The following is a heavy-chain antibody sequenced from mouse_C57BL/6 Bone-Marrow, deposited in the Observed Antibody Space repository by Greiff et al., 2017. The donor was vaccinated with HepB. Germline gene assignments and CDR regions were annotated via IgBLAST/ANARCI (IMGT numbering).Heavy chain of an antibody. CDR1: GFTFSNYW. CDR2: IRLKSDNYAT. V-gene: IGHV6-3*01. Sequence: EVKVEESGGGLVQPGGSMKLSCVASGFTFSNYWMNWVRQSPEKGLEWVAQIRLKSDNYATHYAESVKGRFTISRDDSKSSVYLQMNNLRAEDTGIYYCTGDGYLVAYWGQGTLVTVSA. CDR3: TGDGYLVAY. J-gene: IGHJ3*01. D-gene: IGHD2-3*01.